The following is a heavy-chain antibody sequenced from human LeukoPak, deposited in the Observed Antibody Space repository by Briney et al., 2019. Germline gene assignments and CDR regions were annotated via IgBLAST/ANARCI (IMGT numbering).Heavy chain of an antibody. V-gene: IGHV1-24*01. CDR3: ASSGPRGYWDISTHYYFDY. CDR2: FDPEDGET. CDR1: GYTLTELS. Sequence: GASVKVSCKVSGYTLTELSMHWVRQAPGKGLEWMGGFDPEDGETIYAQKFQGRVTMTEDTSTDTAYMELSSLRSEDTAVYYCASSGPRGYWDISTHYYFDYWGQGTLVTVSS. D-gene: IGHD3-9*01. J-gene: IGHJ4*02.